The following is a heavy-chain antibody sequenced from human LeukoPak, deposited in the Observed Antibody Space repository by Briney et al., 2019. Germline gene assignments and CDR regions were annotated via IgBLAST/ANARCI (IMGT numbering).Heavy chain of an antibody. V-gene: IGHV4-59*01. CDR1: GGSISSYY. J-gene: IGHJ5*02. CDR2: IYYTGST. Sequence: PSETLSLTCTVSGGSISSYYWSWIRQPPGKGLERIGYIYYTGSTNYNPSLKSRVTISLHTSENQFSLMVTSVTAADTAVYYCARIISAAERRDWFDPWGQGILVTVSS. D-gene: IGHD6-13*01. CDR3: ARIISAAERRDWFDP.